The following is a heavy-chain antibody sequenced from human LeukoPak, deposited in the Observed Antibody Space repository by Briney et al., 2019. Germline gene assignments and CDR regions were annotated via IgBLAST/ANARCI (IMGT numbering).Heavy chain of an antibody. Sequence: ASVTVSFMASGYTFTDYYMHWVRQAPGQGLEWMGRINPNSGGTNYAQKFQGRVTMTRDTSISTAYMELSSLRSDDTAVYYCARDQGLTGTTSDFDYWGQGTLVTVSS. J-gene: IGHJ4*02. CDR3: ARDQGLTGTTSDFDY. CDR1: GYTFTDYY. V-gene: IGHV1-2*06. D-gene: IGHD1-7*01. CDR2: INPNSGGT.